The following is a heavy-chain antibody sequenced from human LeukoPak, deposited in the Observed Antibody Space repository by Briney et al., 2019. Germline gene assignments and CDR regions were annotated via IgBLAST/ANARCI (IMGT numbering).Heavy chain of an antibody. J-gene: IGHJ4*02. Sequence: GGSLRLSCAASGFTVSSNYMTWVRQAPGKGLGWVSVIYSGGSTYYADSVKGRFTISRDNSKSTLYLQMNSLRVEDTAVYYCARGIAVADTGFFDYWGQGTLVTVSS. CDR1: GFTVSSNY. V-gene: IGHV3-66*01. CDR2: IYSGGST. CDR3: ARGIAVADTGFFDY. D-gene: IGHD6-19*01.